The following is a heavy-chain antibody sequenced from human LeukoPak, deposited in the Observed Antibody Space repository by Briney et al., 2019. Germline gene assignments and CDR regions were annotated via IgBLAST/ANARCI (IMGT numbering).Heavy chain of an antibody. CDR1: GYTFSYFG. CDR3: ARGLDAAAGLANFDY. J-gene: IGHJ4*02. CDR2: INCYNGNT. V-gene: IGHV1-18*01. D-gene: IGHD6-25*01. Sequence: ASVKVSCKASGYTFSYFGINWVRQAPGQGLEWIGWINCYNGNTNYAQKSEGRLTLTTDTATTTVYMELRNLRYDGTAVYYCARGLDAAAGLANFDYWGQGTLVTVSS.